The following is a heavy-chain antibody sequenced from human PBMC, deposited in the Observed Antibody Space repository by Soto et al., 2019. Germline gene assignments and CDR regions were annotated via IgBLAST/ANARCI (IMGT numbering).Heavy chain of an antibody. CDR1: GGSISSGDYY. CDR2: IYYSGST. Sequence: SETLSLTCSVSGGSISSGDYYWSWIRQPPGKGLEWIGYIYYSGSTYCNPSLKSRVTISVDTSKNQFSLKLSSVTAADTAVYYCARVEGSVLGVVYWVQGTLVTVSS. V-gene: IGHV4-30-4*01. CDR3: ARVEGSVLGVVY. J-gene: IGHJ4*02. D-gene: IGHD3-10*01.